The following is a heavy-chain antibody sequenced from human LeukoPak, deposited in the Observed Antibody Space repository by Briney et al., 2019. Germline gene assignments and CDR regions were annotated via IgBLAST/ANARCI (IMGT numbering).Heavy chain of an antibody. Sequence: GGSLRLSCEVSGFTFSSYSMHWVRQAPGKGLEWVGRIKSKTDGGTTDYAAPAKGRFTISRDDSKNTLYLQMNSLKTEDTAVYYCARHTGWNIVVVVAATPKGYFDYWGQGTLVTVSS. CDR1: GFTFSSYS. V-gene: IGHV3-15*01. D-gene: IGHD2-15*01. CDR2: IKSKTDGGTT. CDR3: ARHTGWNIVVVVAATPKGYFDY. J-gene: IGHJ4*02.